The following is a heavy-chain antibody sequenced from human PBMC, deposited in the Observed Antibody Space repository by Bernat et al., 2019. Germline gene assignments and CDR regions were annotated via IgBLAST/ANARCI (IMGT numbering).Heavy chain of an antibody. D-gene: IGHD6-6*01. Sequence: QVQLVESGGGVVQPGRSLRLSCASPGFTFISYGMHWVRQAPGKGLEWVAVISYDGSNKYYADSVKGRFTISRDNSKNTLYLQMNSLGAEDTAVYYCAKAPYSSSFYFDYWGQGTLVTVSS. J-gene: IGHJ4*02. CDR2: ISYDGSNK. CDR3: AKAPYSSSFYFDY. CDR1: GFTFISYG. V-gene: IGHV3-30*18.